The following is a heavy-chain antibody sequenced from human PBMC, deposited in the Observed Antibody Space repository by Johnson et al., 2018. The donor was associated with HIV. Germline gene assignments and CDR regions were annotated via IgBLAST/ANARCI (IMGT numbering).Heavy chain of an antibody. V-gene: IGHV3-20*04. Sequence: VQLVESGGGVVRPGGSLRLSCAASGFTFNDYGMSWVRQAPGKGLEWVSGINWNGAGTGYADSVKGQFTISRDNAKNSLYLQMNSLRVDDTALYYCVRVGGVSMVRGVLDTFDMWGQGTMVTVSS. CDR2: INWNGAGT. D-gene: IGHD3-10*01. J-gene: IGHJ3*02. CDR3: VRVGGVSMVRGVLDTFDM. CDR1: GFTFNDYG.